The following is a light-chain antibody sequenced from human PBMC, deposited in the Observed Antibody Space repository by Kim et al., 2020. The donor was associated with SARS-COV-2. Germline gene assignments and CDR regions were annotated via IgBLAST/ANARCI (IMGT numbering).Light chain of an antibody. CDR2: DAS. CDR1: QSISSW. Sequence: GARVTITCRASQSISSWLAWYQQKPGKAPKLLIYDASSLESGVPSRFSGSGSGTEFTLTISSLQPDDFATYYCQQYNSYSGTFGQGTKVDIK. CDR3: QQYNSYSGT. J-gene: IGKJ1*01. V-gene: IGKV1-5*01.